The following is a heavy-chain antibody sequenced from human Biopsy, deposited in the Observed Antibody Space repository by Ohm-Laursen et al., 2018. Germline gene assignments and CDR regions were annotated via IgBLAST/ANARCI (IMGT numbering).Heavy chain of an antibody. V-gene: IGHV3-66*04. CDR1: GFTFSNYW. CDR3: ARHHCTNGVCLGVYFDY. Sequence: LRLSCSAPGFTFSNYWMSWVRQAPGKGLEWVSVIYTGGTTHYADSVRGRFTISRDNSKNTLYLQMNSLRAEDTAVYYCARHHCTNGVCLGVYFDYWGQGTLVTVSS. CDR2: IYTGGTT. J-gene: IGHJ4*02. D-gene: IGHD2-8*01.